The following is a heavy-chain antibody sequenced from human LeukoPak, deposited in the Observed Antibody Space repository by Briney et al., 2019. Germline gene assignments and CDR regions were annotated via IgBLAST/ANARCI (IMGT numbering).Heavy chain of an antibody. Sequence: SVKVPCKASGGTFSSYAISWVRQAPGQGLEWMGGIIPIFGTVNYAQKFQGRVTITADKSTSTAYMELSSLRSEDTAVYYCARSLFRFLEWSYRSYYYYYMDVWGKGTTVTVSS. CDR3: ARSLFRFLEWSYRSYYYYYMDV. CDR1: GGTFSSYA. CDR2: IIPIFGTV. J-gene: IGHJ6*03. D-gene: IGHD3-3*01. V-gene: IGHV1-69*06.